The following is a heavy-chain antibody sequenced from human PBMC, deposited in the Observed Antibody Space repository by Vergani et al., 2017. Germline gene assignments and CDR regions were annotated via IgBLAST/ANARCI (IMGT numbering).Heavy chain of an antibody. V-gene: IGHV3-23*01. CDR1: GFTFSSYA. J-gene: IGHJ4*02. CDR2: ISGSGGST. Sequence: EVQLLESGGGLVQPGGSLRLSCAASGFTFSSYAMSWVRQAPGKGLEWVSAISGSGGSTYYAASVKGRFTISRDNSKNTLYLQMNSLRAEDTAVYYCAKDSIVVVITLTLDYWGQGTLVTVSS. CDR3: AKDSIVVVITLTLDY. D-gene: IGHD3-22*01.